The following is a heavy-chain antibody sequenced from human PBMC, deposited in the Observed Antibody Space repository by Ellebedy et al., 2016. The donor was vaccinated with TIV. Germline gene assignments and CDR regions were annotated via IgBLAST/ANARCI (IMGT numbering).Heavy chain of an antibody. Sequence: GSLRLSCTVSGYFISDGYYWGWIRQLPGKGLEWIGSGYHSGSTFYNPSLKSRVSISVDTTKNHFSLRLSSVTAADTAVYYCAEGRSGWYYFDYWGQGTLVAVSS. CDR1: GYFISDGYY. J-gene: IGHJ4*02. CDR2: GYHSGST. V-gene: IGHV4-38-2*02. CDR3: AEGRSGWYYFDY. D-gene: IGHD6-19*01.